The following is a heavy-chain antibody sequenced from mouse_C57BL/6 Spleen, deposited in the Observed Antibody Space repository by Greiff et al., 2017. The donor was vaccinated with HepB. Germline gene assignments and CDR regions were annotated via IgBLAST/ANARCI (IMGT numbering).Heavy chain of an antibody. CDR2: IYPRSGNT. D-gene: IGHD2-5*01. Sequence: QVQLQQSGAELARPGASVKLSCKASGYTFTSYGISWVKQRTGQGLEWIGEIYPRSGNTYYNEKFKGKATLTADKSSSTAYMELRSLTSEDSAVYFCARSSNPYWYFDVWGTGTTVTVSS. V-gene: IGHV1-81*01. CDR3: ARSSNPYWYFDV. J-gene: IGHJ1*03. CDR1: GYTFTSYG.